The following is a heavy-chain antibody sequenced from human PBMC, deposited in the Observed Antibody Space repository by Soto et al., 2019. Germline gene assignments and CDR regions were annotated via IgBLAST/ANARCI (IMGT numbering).Heavy chain of an antibody. V-gene: IGHV4-31*03. Sequence: TFQTLSHTCTFADGSISSGGYYLSWIRQHPGKGLEWIGYIYYSGSTYYNPSLKSRVTISVDTSKNQFSLKLSSVTAADTAVYYCARDPGGATMGNWFAPWGQGTLVTVSS. J-gene: IGHJ5*02. CDR1: DGSISSGGYY. CDR3: ARDPGGATMGNWFAP. CDR2: IYYSGST. D-gene: IGHD5-12*01.